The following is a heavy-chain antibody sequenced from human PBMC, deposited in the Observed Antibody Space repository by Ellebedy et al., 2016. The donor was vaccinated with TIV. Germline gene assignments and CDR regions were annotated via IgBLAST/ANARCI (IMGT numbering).Heavy chain of an antibody. D-gene: IGHD3-10*01. CDR3: ARVSHGSGSFSNWFDP. Sequence: SVKVSCXASGGTFSSYAISWVRQAPGQGLEWMGRIIPILGIANYAQKFQGRVTITADKSTSTAYMELSSLRSEDTAVYYCARVSHGSGSFSNWFDPWGQGTLVTASS. V-gene: IGHV1-69*04. CDR2: IIPILGIA. J-gene: IGHJ5*02. CDR1: GGTFSSYA.